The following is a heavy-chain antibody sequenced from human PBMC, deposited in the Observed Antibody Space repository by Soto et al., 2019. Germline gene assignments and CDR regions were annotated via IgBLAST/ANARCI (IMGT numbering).Heavy chain of an antibody. CDR2: SKSKTDVGTT. J-gene: IGHJ4*02. CDR3: TTDQATEY. Sequence: PGGSLRLSCAASGFTFSNAWMSCVRQAPGKGLEGVGRSKSKTDVGTTDYAAPVKGRFTISRDDSKNTLYLQMNSLKTEDTAVYYCTTDQATEYWGQGTMVTVSS. V-gene: IGHV3-15*01. CDR1: GFTFSNAW.